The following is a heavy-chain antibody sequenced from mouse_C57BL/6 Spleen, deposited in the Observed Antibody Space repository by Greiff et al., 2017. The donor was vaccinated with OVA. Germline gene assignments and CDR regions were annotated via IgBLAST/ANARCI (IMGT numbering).Heavy chain of an antibody. V-gene: IGHV1-81*01. CDR3: ARNYGGFAY. J-gene: IGHJ3*01. D-gene: IGHD1-1*01. Sequence: QVQLQQSGAELARPGASVKLSCKASGYTFTSYGISWVKQRTGQGLEWIGEIYPRSGNTYYNEKFKGKATLTADKSSSTAYMELRSLTSEDSVVYFCARNYGGFAYWGQGTLVTVSA. CDR2: IYPRSGNT. CDR1: GYTFTSYG.